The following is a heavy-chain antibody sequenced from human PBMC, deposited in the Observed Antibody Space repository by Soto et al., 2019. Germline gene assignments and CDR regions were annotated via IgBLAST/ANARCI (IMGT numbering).Heavy chain of an antibody. CDR1: GGSISSYY. Sequence: QVQLQESGPGLVKPSETLSLTCTVSGGSISSYYWSWIRQPPGKGLEWIGYIYYSGSTNYNPSLKSRVTLSVDTSKHQFSLTLSSVTAADTAVYYCARRYGASFDYWGQGTLVTVSS. J-gene: IGHJ4*02. D-gene: IGHD4-17*01. CDR3: ARRYGASFDY. V-gene: IGHV4-59*01. CDR2: IYYSGST.